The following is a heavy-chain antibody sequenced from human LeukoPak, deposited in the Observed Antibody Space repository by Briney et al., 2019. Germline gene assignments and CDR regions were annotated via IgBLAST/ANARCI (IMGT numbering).Heavy chain of an antibody. CDR3: ARAPAAYYDYVWGSYRHYYFDY. V-gene: IGHV1-69*13. CDR1: GGTFSSYA. CDR2: IIPIFGTA. Sequence: SVKVSCKASGGTFSSYAISWMRQAPGQGLEWMGGIIPIFGTANYAQKFQGRVTITADESTSTAYMELSSLRSEDTAVYYCARAPAAYYDYVWGSYRHYYFDYWGQGTLVTVSS. D-gene: IGHD3-16*02. J-gene: IGHJ4*02.